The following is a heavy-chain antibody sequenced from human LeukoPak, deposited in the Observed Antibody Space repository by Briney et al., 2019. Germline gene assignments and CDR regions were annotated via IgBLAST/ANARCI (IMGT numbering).Heavy chain of an antibody. CDR1: GGSISSYY. J-gene: IGHJ6*02. V-gene: IGHV4-59*01. Sequence: PSETLSLTCTVSGGSISSYYWSWIRQPPGKGLEWIGYIYYSGSTNYNPSLKSRVTISVDTSKNQFSLKLSSVTAADTAVYYCARDKVGATNPYYYYGMDVWGQGTTVTVSS. CDR3: ARDKVGATNPYYYYGMDV. CDR2: IYYSGST. D-gene: IGHD1-26*01.